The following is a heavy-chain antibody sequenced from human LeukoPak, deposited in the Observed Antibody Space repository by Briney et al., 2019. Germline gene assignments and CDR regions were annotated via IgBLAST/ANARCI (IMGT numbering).Heavy chain of an antibody. Sequence: ASVTVSCKASGYTFTSYYMHWVRQAPGQGLEWMGIINPSGGSTSYAQKFQERVTITRDMSTSTAYMELSSLRSEDTAVYYCAADEGGSPHYWGQGTLVTASS. V-gene: IGHV1-46*01. CDR1: GYTFTSYY. J-gene: IGHJ4*02. D-gene: IGHD1-26*01. CDR2: INPSGGST. CDR3: AADEGGSPHY.